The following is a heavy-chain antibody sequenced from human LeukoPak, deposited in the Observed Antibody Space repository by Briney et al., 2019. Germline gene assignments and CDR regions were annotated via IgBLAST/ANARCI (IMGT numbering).Heavy chain of an antibody. D-gene: IGHD2-2*01. V-gene: IGHV3-33*08. J-gene: IGHJ4*02. CDR1: GFTFSSYA. CDR2: IYSDESNK. Sequence: GGSLRLSCAASGFTFSSYAMSWVRQAPGKGLEWVAIIYSDESNKYYADSVRGRFTISRDISKNTLFLQMNSLSAEDTAVYYCARVRGSTDWYVDYWGQGTLVTVSS. CDR3: ARVRGSTDWYVDY.